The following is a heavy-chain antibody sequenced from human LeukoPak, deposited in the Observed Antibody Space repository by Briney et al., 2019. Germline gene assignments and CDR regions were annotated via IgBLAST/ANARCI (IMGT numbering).Heavy chain of an antibody. J-gene: IGHJ3*02. CDR2: INTDGSST. CDR3: ARKGNAFDI. CDR1: GFTFSSFW. V-gene: IGHV3-74*01. Sequence: GGSLRLSCTASGFTFSSFWMHWVRQAPGKGLVWVSRINTDGSSTDYADSVKGRFTISRDNAKNTLYLQMNSLRAEDTAVYYCARKGNAFDIWGQGTMVTVSS. D-gene: IGHD3-10*01.